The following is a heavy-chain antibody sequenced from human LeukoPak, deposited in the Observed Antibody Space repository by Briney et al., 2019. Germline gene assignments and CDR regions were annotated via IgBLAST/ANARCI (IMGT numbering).Heavy chain of an antibody. D-gene: IGHD3-22*01. J-gene: IGHJ6*02. CDR1: GYTFTSYD. Sequence: GASVKVSCKASGYTFTSYDINWVRQATGQGLEWMGWMNPNSGNTGYAQKFQGRVTMTRNTSISTAYVELSSLRSEDTAVYYCARSAIYYDSSGFTPTTHYYYYYGMDVWGQGTTVTVSS. V-gene: IGHV1-8*01. CDR2: MNPNSGNT. CDR3: ARSAIYYDSSGFTPTTHYYYYYGMDV.